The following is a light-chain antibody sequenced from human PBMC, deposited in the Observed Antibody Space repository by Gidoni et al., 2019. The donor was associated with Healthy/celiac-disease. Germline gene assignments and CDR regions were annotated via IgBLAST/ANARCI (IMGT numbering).Light chain of an antibody. Sequence: QSALTQPASVSGSPGQSITISCTGPSSDVGGYNYVSWYQQHPGKAPTLMIYDVSNRPSGVSNRFSGSKSGNTASLTISGLQAEDEADYYCSSYTSSSTLVVFGTGTKVTVL. CDR3: SSYTSSSTLVV. CDR2: DVS. J-gene: IGLJ1*01. V-gene: IGLV2-14*03. CDR1: SSDVGGYNY.